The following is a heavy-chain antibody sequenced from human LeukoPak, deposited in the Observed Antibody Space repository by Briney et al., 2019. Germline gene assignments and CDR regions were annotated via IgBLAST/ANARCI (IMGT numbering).Heavy chain of an antibody. D-gene: IGHD6-6*01. CDR1: GFTFDYG. V-gene: IGHV3-20*04. J-gene: IGHJ5*02. Sequence: GGSLRLSCAASGFTFDYGISWVRQAPGKGLEWVSGINWNGGSTGYADSVKGRFTISRDNAKNSLYLQMNSLRAEDTALYYCARANPSVVEYSSSSGWFDPWGQGTLVTVSS. CDR3: ARANPSVVEYSSSSGWFDP. CDR2: INWNGGST.